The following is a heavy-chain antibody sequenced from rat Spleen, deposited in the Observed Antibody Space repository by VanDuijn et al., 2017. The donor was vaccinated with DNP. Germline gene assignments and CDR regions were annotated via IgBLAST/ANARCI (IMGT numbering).Heavy chain of an antibody. D-gene: IGHD3-8*01. CDR1: GFSLTNYG. CDR2: IWGHGNT. J-gene: IGHJ4*01. V-gene: IGHV2S75*01. Sequence: QVQLRESGPVLVQASETLSLTCTVSGFSLTNYGVIWVRLSPGKGLEWLGIIWGHGNTDYNSALKSRLSINRDTSKSQVFLKMNSLQTEDTAIYFCTRVPNTYYVMDAWGQGASVTVSS. CDR3: TRVPNTYYVMDA.